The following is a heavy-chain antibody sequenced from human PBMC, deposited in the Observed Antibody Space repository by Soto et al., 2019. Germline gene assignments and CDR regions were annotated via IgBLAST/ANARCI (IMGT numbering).Heavy chain of an antibody. Sequence: GGSLRLSCGASGFSFSTYNMDWVRQAPGKGPEWIAYISTTSFTIYYAESVKGRFTISRDNDRNSLYLEMNSLRDEDTAVYYCARDRCYDGTCYSASDSWGQGTLVTVSS. V-gene: IGHV3-48*02. CDR3: ARDRCYDGTCYSASDS. CDR2: ISTTSFTI. J-gene: IGHJ5*01. CDR1: GFSFSTYN. D-gene: IGHD2-15*01.